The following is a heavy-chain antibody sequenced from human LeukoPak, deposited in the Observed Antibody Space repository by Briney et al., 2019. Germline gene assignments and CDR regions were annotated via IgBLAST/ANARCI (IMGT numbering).Heavy chain of an antibody. CDR1: GGSISS. CDR3: AGTTVTTERFDY. D-gene: IGHD4-17*01. CDR2: IYFSGST. J-gene: IGHJ4*02. Sequence: PSETLSLTCTVSGGSISSFYWSWFYWSWIRQPPGKGLEWIGYIYFSGSTNYNPSLKSRVTISVDTSKNQFSLKLSSVTAADTAVYYCAGTTVTTERFDYWGQGTLVTVSS. V-gene: IGHV4-61*08.